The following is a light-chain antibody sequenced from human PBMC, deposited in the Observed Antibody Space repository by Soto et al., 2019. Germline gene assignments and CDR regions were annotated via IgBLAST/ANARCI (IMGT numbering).Light chain of an antibody. Sequence: SYELTQPPSESVSPGQTASITCSGDKLGDKYACWYQQKPGQSPVLVIYQDSKRPSGIPERFSGSNSGNTATLTISGTQAMDEADYYCQAWDSSTGRVFGGGTKLTVL. CDR2: QDS. V-gene: IGLV3-1*01. CDR1: KLGDKY. J-gene: IGLJ2*01. CDR3: QAWDSSTGRV.